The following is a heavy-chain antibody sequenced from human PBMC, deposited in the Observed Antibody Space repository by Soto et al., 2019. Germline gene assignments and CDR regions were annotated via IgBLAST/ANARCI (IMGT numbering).Heavy chain of an antibody. Sequence: ASVKVSCKASGYTFTSYYMHWVRQAPGRGLEWMGIINPSGGSTSYAQKFQGRVTMTRDTSTSTVYMELSSLRSEDTAVYYCARDRVYGFAGTWRYFDYWGQGTLVTVSS. V-gene: IGHV1-46*03. D-gene: IGHD6-13*01. J-gene: IGHJ4*02. CDR3: ARDRVYGFAGTWRYFDY. CDR1: GYTFTSYY. CDR2: INPSGGST.